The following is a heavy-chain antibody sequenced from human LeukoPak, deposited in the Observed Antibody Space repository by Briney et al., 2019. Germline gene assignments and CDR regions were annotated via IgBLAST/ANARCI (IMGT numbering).Heavy chain of an antibody. J-gene: IGHJ4*02. CDR2: INHSGST. CDR3: ARGHSSGWYGWYFDY. Sequence: SETLSLTCAVYGGSLSGYYWSWIRQPPGKGLEWIGEINHSGSTNYNPSLKSRVTMSVDTSKNQFSLKLSSVTAADTAVYYCARGHSSGWYGWYFDYWGQGTLVTVSS. D-gene: IGHD6-19*01. CDR1: GGSLSGYY. V-gene: IGHV4-34*01.